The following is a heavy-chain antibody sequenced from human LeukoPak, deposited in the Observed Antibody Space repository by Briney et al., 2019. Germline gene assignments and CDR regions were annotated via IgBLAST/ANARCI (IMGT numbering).Heavy chain of an antibody. CDR1: GFTVSSNY. CDR2: TYSGGST. Sequence: GGSLRPSCAASGFTVSSNYMNWVRQAPGKGLEWVSVTYSGGSTYYADSVKGRFTVSRDNSKNTLYLQMNSLSAEDTAVYYCARGLSASGLHYDCWGQGTLVTVSS. V-gene: IGHV3-53*01. CDR3: ARGLSASGLHYDC. J-gene: IGHJ4*02. D-gene: IGHD3-10*01.